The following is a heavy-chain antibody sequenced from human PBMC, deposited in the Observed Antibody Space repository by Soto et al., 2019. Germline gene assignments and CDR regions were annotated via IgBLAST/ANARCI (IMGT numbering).Heavy chain of an antibody. CDR3: ARGAYGSGSYPYYYYYYMDV. Sequence: QLQLQESGPGLVKPSETLSLTCTVSGGSISSSSYYWGWIRQPPGKGLEWIGSIYYSGSTYYNPSLKSRVTISVDTSKNQFSLKLCSVTAADTAVYYCARGAYGSGSYPYYYYYYMDVWGKGTTVTVSS. D-gene: IGHD3-10*01. CDR2: IYYSGST. V-gene: IGHV4-39*01. CDR1: GGSISSSSYY. J-gene: IGHJ6*03.